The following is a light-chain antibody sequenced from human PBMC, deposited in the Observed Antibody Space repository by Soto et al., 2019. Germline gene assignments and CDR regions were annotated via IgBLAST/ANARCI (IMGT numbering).Light chain of an antibody. CDR1: NSDVGGYNY. CDR3: CSYAGSYTVV. CDR2: DVS. V-gene: IGLV2-11*01. Sequence: QSALTQPRSVSGSPGQSVTISRTGTNSDVGGYNYVSWYQQHPGKAPKLMIYDVSKRPSGVPDRFSGSKSGNTASLTISGLQAEDEADYYCCSYAGSYTVVFGGGTKLTVL. J-gene: IGLJ2*01.